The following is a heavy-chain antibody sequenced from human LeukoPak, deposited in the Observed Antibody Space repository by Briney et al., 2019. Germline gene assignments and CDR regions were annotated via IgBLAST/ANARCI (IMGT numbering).Heavy chain of an antibody. CDR2: INSDGSRT. CDR1: GFTFSSYW. Sequence: GGSLRLSCAASGFTFSSYWMHWVRQAPGKGLVWVSRINSDGSRTNYADSVKGRFTVSRDNAKNTLYLQMNSLSPEDTAIYYCARDLDGISDWGQGTLVIVSS. CDR3: ARDLDGISD. V-gene: IGHV3-74*01. D-gene: IGHD2/OR15-2a*01. J-gene: IGHJ4*02.